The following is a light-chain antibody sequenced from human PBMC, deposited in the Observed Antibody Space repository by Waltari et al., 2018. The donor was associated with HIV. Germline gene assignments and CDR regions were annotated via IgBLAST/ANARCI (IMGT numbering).Light chain of an antibody. CDR3: QVWDANRDWV. Sequence: SSVVTQPPSVSVAPGQPAKIPCGGNNLCSQSVHWYQQNPGQAPVLGVYDNTDRPSGIPERFSGSNSGNTATLTITGVEAGDEADYYCQVWDANRDWVFGGGTKLTVL. CDR2: DNT. CDR1: NLCSQS. V-gene: IGLV3-21*02. J-gene: IGLJ3*02.